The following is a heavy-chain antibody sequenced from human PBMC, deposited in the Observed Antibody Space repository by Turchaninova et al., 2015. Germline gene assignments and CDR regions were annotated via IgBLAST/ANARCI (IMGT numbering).Heavy chain of an antibody. J-gene: IGHJ5*02. CDR2: NNAGSGKK. Sequence: QVQLVQSGAEVKKPGASVKVSCKASGYTFTNYAMHWVGQAPGQRLEWMGWNNAGSGKKRYSERFQARVTITRDTSANTVYMDLRGLTSEDTAVYYCARSSGYDSNYFDPWGQGALVTVSS. CDR3: ARSSGYDSNYFDP. D-gene: IGHD5-12*01. CDR1: GYTFTNYA. V-gene: IGHV1-3*01.